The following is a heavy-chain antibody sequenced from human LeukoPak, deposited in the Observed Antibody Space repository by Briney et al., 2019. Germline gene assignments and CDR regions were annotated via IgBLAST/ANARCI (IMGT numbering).Heavy chain of an antibody. CDR1: GYTFTSYG. CDR2: ISAYNGNT. Sequence: ASVKVSCKASGYTFTSYGISWVRQAPGQGLEWMGWISAYNGNTNYAQKFQDRVTMTRDTSISTAYMELSRLRSDDTAVYYCARGGRDILTGYYTDFYYGMDVWGQGTTVTVSS. CDR3: ARGGRDILTGYYTDFYYGMDV. D-gene: IGHD3-9*01. V-gene: IGHV1-18*01. J-gene: IGHJ6*02.